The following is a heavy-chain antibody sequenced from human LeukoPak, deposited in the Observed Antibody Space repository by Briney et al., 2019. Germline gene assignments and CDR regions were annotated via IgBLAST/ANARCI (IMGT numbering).Heavy chain of an antibody. CDR1: GYTFTSYD. V-gene: IGHV1-8*03. CDR2: MNPNSGNT. J-gene: IGHJ4*02. CDR3: ARGYNSCDPYDY. Sequence: ASVKVSCKASGYTFTSYDINWVRQATGQGLEWMGWMNPNSGNTGYAQKFQGRVTITRNTSISTAYMELSSLRSEDTAVYYCARGYNSCDPYDYWGQGTLVTVSS. D-gene: IGHD1-1*01.